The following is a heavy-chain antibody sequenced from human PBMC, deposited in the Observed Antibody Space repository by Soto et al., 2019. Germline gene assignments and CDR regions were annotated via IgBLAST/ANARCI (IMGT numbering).Heavy chain of an antibody. Sequence: ASVKVSCKASGYTFTSYGISGVRQAPGQGLEWMGWISAYNGNTNYAQKLQGRVTMTTDTSTSTAYMELRSLRSDDTAVYYCACGHYYDSSGYIDYWGQGTLVTVSS. CDR3: ACGHYYDSSGYIDY. D-gene: IGHD3-22*01. V-gene: IGHV1-18*04. CDR2: ISAYNGNT. CDR1: GYTFTSYG. J-gene: IGHJ4*02.